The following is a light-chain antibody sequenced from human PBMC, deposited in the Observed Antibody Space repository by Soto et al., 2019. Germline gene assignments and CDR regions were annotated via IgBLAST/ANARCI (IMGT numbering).Light chain of an antibody. CDR3: QQYGSSGT. V-gene: IGKV1-27*01. CDR2: AAS. Sequence: DIQITQSPSSLSTSVGDRVTITCRASQGISNYLAWYQQKPGKVPKLLIYAASTLQSGVPSRFSGSGSGTDFTLTISRLEPEDFAVYYCQQYGSSGTFGQGTKVDIK. J-gene: IGKJ1*01. CDR1: QGISNY.